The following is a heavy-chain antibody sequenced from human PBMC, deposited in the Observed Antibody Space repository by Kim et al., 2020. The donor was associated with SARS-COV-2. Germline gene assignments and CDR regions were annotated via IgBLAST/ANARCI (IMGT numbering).Heavy chain of an antibody. CDR1: GGSISSSNW. CDR2: IYHSGST. D-gene: IGHD3-22*01. Sequence: SETLSLTCAVSGGSISSSNWWSWVRQPPGKGLEWIGEIYHSGSTNYNPSLKSRVTISVDKSKNQFSLKLSSVTAADTAVYYCARDPENYYDSSGHEGWFDPWGQGTLVTVSS. V-gene: IGHV4-4*02. CDR3: ARDPENYYDSSGHEGWFDP. J-gene: IGHJ5*02.